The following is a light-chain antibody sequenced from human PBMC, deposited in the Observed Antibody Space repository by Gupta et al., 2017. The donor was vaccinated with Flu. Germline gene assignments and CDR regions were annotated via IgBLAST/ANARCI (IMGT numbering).Light chain of an antibody. CDR1: QSVSSSY. CDR2: GAS. CDR3: QQYGSSLSWT. V-gene: IGKV3-20*01. J-gene: IGKJ1*01. Sequence: ELVLTQSPGTLSLSPGERATHSCRASQSVSSSYLAWYQQKPGQAPRLLIYGASSRATGIPDRFSGSGSGTDFTLTISRLEPEDFAVYYCQQYGSSLSWTFGQGTKVEIK.